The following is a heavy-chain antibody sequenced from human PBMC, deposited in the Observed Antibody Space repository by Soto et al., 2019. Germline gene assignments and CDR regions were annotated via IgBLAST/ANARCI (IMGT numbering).Heavy chain of an antibody. CDR1: GFTVSSNY. CDR2: IYSGGST. J-gene: IGHJ4*02. V-gene: IGHV3-66*01. CDR3: ARDSRSADY. Sequence: EVQLVESGGGLVQPGGSLRLSCAASGFTVSSNYMSWVRQAPGKGLEWVSVIYSGGSTYYADSVKGRFTISRDNSKNTLYPQMSIRRAEDKAVYYCARDSRSADYWGQGTLVTVSP.